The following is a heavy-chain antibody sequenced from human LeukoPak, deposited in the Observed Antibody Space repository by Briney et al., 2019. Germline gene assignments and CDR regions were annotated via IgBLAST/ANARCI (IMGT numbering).Heavy chain of an antibody. CDR1: GYTFTGYY. Sequence: ASVKVSCKASGYTFTGYYMHWVRQAPGQGLEWMGWINPDSGGTNYAQKFQGWVTMTRDTSISTAYMELSRLRSDDTAVYYCARDRRSHYYGSGTYYPDAFDIWGQGIMVTVSP. V-gene: IGHV1-2*04. J-gene: IGHJ3*02. CDR2: INPDSGGT. CDR3: ARDRRSHYYGSGTYYPDAFDI. D-gene: IGHD3-10*01.